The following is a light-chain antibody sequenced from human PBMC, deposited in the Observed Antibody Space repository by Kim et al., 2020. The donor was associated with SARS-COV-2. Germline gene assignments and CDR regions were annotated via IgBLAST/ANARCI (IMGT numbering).Light chain of an antibody. CDR1: SSEVGSYYL. CDR2: EGS. Sequence: PGQSITIACTGTSSEVGSYYLVSWFHQHPGKAPKFMIYEGSKRPSGVSNRFSGSKSGNTASLIISGLQAEDEADYYCWSYAGSTLVFGGGTQLTVL. J-gene: IGLJ3*02. CDR3: WSYAGSTLV. V-gene: IGLV2-23*01.